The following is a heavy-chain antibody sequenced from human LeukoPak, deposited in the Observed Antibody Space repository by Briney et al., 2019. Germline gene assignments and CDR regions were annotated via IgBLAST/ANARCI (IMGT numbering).Heavy chain of an antibody. Sequence: SETLSLTCAVYGGSFSGYYWSWIRQPPGKGLEWIGEINHSGSTNYNPSLKSRVTISVDTSKNQFSLKLSSVTAADTAVYYCARGATMIVVVTLDVLAFDIWGQGTMVTVSS. D-gene: IGHD3-22*01. V-gene: IGHV4-34*01. CDR3: ARGATMIVVVTLDVLAFDI. J-gene: IGHJ3*02. CDR1: GGSFSGYY. CDR2: INHSGST.